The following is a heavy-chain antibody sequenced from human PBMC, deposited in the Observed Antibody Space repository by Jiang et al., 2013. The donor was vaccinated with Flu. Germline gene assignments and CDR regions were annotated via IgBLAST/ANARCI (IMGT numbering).Heavy chain of an antibody. Sequence: LEWIGYIYHSGSTYYNPSLKSRVTISVDRSKNQFSLKLSSVTAADTAVYYCARASRDYYDSSGYYYYYGMDVWGQGTTVTVSS. CDR3: ARASRDYYDSSGYYYYYGMDV. CDR2: IYHSGST. D-gene: IGHD3-22*01. J-gene: IGHJ6*02. V-gene: IGHV4-30-2*01.